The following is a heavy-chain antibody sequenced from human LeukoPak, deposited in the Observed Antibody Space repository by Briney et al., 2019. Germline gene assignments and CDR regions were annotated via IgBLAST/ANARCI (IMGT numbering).Heavy chain of an antibody. J-gene: IGHJ4*02. D-gene: IGHD3-10*01. CDR2: IKEDGSAK. V-gene: IGHV3-7*03. CDR1: GFTFSSYS. Sequence: GGSLRLSCAASGFTFSSYSMSWVRQAPGKGLGWVDNIKEDGSAKYYVDSVKGRFTISRDNAKNSLYLHMNSLRAEDTAVYYCARTYFYDSGTSSGWGQFDYWGQGTLVTVSS. CDR3: ARTYFYDSGTSSGWGQFDY.